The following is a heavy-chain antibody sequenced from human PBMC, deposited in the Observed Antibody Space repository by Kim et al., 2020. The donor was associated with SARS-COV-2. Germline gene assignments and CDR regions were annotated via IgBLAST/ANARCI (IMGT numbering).Heavy chain of an antibody. J-gene: IGHJ5*02. V-gene: IGHV4-39*01. CDR1: GGSISSGSYF. CDR2: FYYGGST. D-gene: IGHD1-26*01. CDR3: ARRHSGRGGGAWFDP. Sequence: SETLSLTCTVSGGSISSGSYFWGWIRQPPGKGLEWIGNFYYGGSTYYSPSLKSRVTMSADTSKNQFFLRLRSVTAADTAVYYCARRHSGRGGGAWFDPWGQGTLVTISS.